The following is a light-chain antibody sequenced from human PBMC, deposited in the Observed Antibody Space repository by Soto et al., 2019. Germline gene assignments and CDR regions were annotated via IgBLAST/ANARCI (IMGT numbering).Light chain of an antibody. J-gene: IGKJ1*01. V-gene: IGKV3-20*01. CDR1: QSVSSSY. CDR2: GAS. Sequence: EIVVTQSPCTLSLSPGXRSTLSXXXSQSVSSSYLAWYQQKPGQAPRLLIYGASSRATGIPDRFSGSGSGTDFTLTISRLEPEYFAVYYCQQYGSSPWTFGQGTKVDI. CDR3: QQYGSSPWT.